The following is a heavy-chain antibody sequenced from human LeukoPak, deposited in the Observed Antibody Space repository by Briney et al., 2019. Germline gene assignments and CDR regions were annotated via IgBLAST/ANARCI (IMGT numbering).Heavy chain of an antibody. CDR3: ARDGGSRGSI. D-gene: IGHD6-19*01. Sequence: GGSLRLSCAASGFTFSSYGMTCVRQAPGKGLEWVSSISSSSSYIYYADSVKGRFTISRDNAKNSLYLQMNSLRAEDTAVYYCARDGGSRGSIWGQGTLVTVSS. CDR1: GFTFSSYG. V-gene: IGHV3-21*01. J-gene: IGHJ4*02. CDR2: ISSSSSYI.